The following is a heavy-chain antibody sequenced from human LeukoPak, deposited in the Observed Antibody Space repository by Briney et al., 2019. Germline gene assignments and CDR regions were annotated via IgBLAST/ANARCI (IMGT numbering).Heavy chain of an antibody. D-gene: IGHD6-19*01. Sequence: GGSLRLSCAASGFTFSSYAMRWVRQAPGKGLEWVAVISYDGSNKYYADSVKGRFTISRDNSKNTPYLQMNSLRAEDTAVYYCARDSSGLPHPNYYFDYWGQGTLVTVSS. CDR3: ARDSSGLPHPNYYFDY. J-gene: IGHJ4*02. CDR1: GFTFSSYA. CDR2: ISYDGSNK. V-gene: IGHV3-30-3*01.